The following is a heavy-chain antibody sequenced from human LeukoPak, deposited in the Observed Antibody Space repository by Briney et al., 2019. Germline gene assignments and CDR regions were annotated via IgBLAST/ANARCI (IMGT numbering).Heavy chain of an antibody. CDR1: GGSISSGDYY. Sequence: IPSETLSLTCSVSGGSISSGDYYWGWIRQTPGKGLEWIGHIFYTGGTYYNPSLKGRVTISVDTSKNQSSLKVTSVTAADTAVYYCTRLLGYSSGWYSFDYWGQGSLVTVSS. CDR3: TRLLGYSSGWYSFDY. V-gene: IGHV4-39*01. CDR2: IFYTGGT. J-gene: IGHJ4*02. D-gene: IGHD6-19*01.